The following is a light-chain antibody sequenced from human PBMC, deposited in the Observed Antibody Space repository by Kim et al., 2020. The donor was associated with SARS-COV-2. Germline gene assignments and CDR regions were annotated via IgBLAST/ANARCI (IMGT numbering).Light chain of an antibody. V-gene: IGLV1-44*01. Sequence: GQRVTVFCSGSNSDIGRHAVNWYQHLPGTAPKLLIHTNNRRPSGVPDRFSGSKAGASASLAISGLHSDDEADYYCASWDDSQNAPVFGTGTKVTVL. CDR3: ASWDDSQNAPV. CDR1: NSDIGRHA. CDR2: TNN. J-gene: IGLJ1*01.